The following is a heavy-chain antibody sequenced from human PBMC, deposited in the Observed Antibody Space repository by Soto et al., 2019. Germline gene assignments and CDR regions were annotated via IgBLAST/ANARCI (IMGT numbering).Heavy chain of an antibody. J-gene: IGHJ4*02. CDR3: ARASLYCSGGSCYSAWDY. D-gene: IGHD2-15*01. Sequence: QVQLVQSGAEVKKPGASVKVSCKASGYTFTSYDINWVRQATGQGLEWMGWMNPNSGNTGYAQKFQGRVTMTRNTSIRTAYMELSSLRSEDTAVYYCARASLYCSGGSCYSAWDYWGQGTLVTVSS. CDR1: GYTFTSYD. CDR2: MNPNSGNT. V-gene: IGHV1-8*01.